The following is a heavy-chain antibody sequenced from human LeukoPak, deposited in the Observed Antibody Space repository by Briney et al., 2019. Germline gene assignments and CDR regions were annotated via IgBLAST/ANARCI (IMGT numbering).Heavy chain of an antibody. CDR3: AKDWSGYDAFDI. D-gene: IGHD3-3*01. Sequence: QTGGSLRLSCAASGFTFSSYAMSWVRQAPGKGLERVSAISGSGGSTYYADSVKGRFTISRDNSKNTLYLQMNSLGAEDTAVYYCAKDWSGYDAFDIWGQGTMVTVSS. J-gene: IGHJ3*02. CDR1: GFTFSSYA. V-gene: IGHV3-23*01. CDR2: ISGSGGST.